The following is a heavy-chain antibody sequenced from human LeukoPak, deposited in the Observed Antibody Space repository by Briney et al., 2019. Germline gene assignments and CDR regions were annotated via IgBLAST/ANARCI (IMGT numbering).Heavy chain of an antibody. V-gene: IGHV3-11*04. J-gene: IGHJ4*02. CDR1: GDSIRSSSYY. CDR2: IRSSSSSI. CDR3: ARDLSWGFDY. D-gene: IGHD7-27*01. Sequence: LSLTCTVSGDSIRSSSYYWGWIRQAPGKGLEWISYIRSSSSSIFYADSVKGRFTISTDNGRNSLYLQMNSLRDEDTAVYYCARDLSWGFDYWGQGILVTVSS.